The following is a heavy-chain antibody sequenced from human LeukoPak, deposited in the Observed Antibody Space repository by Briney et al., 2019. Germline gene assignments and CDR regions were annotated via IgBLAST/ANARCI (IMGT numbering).Heavy chain of an antibody. CDR2: IKSKTDGGTA. J-gene: IGHJ4*02. Sequence: GGALRLSCAASGFTFSTYWMSWVRQAPGKGLEWVGRIKSKTDGGTADYAAPVKGRFTISRDDSKNTLYLQMNSLKTEDTAVYYCRAYHVNYYGSSGYCDYWGQGTLVTVSS. V-gene: IGHV3-15*01. D-gene: IGHD3-22*01. CDR1: GFTFSTYW. CDR3: RAYHVNYYGSSGYCDY.